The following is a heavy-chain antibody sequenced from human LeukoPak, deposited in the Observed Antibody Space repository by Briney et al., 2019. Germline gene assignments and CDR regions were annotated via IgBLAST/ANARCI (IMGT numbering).Heavy chain of an antibody. V-gene: IGHV4-59*01. D-gene: IGHD2-15*01. J-gene: IGHJ5*02. CDR3: ARGGSYCSGGSCYLIGWFDP. Sequence: SETLSLTCTVSGGSISSYYWSWIRQPPGKGLEWIGYIYYSWSTNYNPSLKSRVTISVDTSKNQFSLKLSSVTAADTAVYYCARGGSYCSGGSCYLIGWFDPWGQGTLVTVSS. CDR1: GGSISSYY. CDR2: IYYSWST.